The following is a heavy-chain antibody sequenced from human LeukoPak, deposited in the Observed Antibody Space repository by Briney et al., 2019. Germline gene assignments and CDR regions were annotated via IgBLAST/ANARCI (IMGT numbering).Heavy chain of an antibody. Sequence: SETLSLTCAVSGGSISSYYWSWIRQPARKGLEWIGRIYTSGSTNYNPSLKSRVTMSVDTSKNQFSLKPSSVTAADTAVYYCARDWGSGRYYDWYFDLWGRGTLVTVSS. CDR3: ARDWGSGRYYDWYFDL. D-gene: IGHD1-26*01. CDR2: IYTSGST. V-gene: IGHV4-4*07. J-gene: IGHJ2*01. CDR1: GGSISSYY.